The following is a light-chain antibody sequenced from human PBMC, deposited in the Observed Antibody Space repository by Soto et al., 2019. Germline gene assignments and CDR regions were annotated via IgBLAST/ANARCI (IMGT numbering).Light chain of an antibody. V-gene: IGKV1-5*03. J-gene: IGKJ1*01. CDR2: KAS. CDR3: QHYNSYSEA. Sequence: DIQMTQSPSTLSGPVGDRVTITCRASQTISSWLAWYQQKQGKAPKLLIYKASTLKSGVPSRFRGSGSGTELTITISSLQPDDFETYYCQHYNSYSEAFGQGTNVDI. CDR1: QTISSW.